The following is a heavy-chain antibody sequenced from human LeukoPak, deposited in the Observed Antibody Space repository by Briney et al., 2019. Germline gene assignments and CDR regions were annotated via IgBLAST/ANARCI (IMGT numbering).Heavy chain of an antibody. D-gene: IGHD3-3*01. V-gene: IGHV4-31*03. J-gene: IGHJ4*02. Sequence: SQTLSLTCTVPGGSISSGGYYWSWIRQHPGKGLEWIGYIYYSGSTYYNPSLKSRVTISEDTSKNQFSLKLSSVTAADTAVYYCARASAYYDFWSGYYRTGGLDYWGQGTLVTVSS. CDR2: IYYSGST. CDR1: GGSISSGGYY. CDR3: ARASAYYDFWSGYYRTGGLDY.